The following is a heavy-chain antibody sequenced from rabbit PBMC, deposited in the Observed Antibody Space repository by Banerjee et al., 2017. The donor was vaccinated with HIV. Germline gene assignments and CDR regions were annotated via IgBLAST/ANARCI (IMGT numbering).Heavy chain of an antibody. CDR3: VRGYPYASGGLTRLDL. Sequence: QQQLEESGGGLVKPGGTLTLTCKASGIDFSSSYYMCWVRQAPGKGLEWIACIYSGNGNAIYYASWAKGRFTITRSTSLNTVTLQLNSLTAADTATYFCVRGYPYASGGLTRLDLWGPGTLVTVS. V-gene: IGHV1S43*01. D-gene: IGHD6-1*01. CDR1: GIDFSSSYY. CDR2: IYSGNGNAI. J-gene: IGHJ3*01.